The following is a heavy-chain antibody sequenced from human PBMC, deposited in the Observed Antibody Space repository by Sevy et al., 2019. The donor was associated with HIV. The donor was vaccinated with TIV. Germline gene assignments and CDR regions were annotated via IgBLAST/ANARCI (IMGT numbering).Heavy chain of an antibody. D-gene: IGHD6-19*01. CDR3: ARVKAVAGTFDY. J-gene: IGHJ4*02. CDR1: GFTLSSYW. CDR2: INSDGSST. V-gene: IGHV3-74*01. Sequence: GGYLRLSCAASGFTLSSYWMHWVRQAPGKGLVWVSRINSDGSSTSYADSVKGRFTISRDNAKNTLYLQMNSLRAEDTAVYYCARVKAVAGTFDYWGQGTLVTVSS.